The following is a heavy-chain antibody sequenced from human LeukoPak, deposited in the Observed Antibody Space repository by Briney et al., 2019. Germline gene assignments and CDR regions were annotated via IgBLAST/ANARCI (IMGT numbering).Heavy chain of an antibody. CDR1: GFTFSSYG. D-gene: IGHD4-23*01. V-gene: IGHV3-30*02. CDR3: AKDRGVVTPHNYYYYYMDV. CDR2: IRYDGSNK. Sequence: TGGSLRLSCAASGFTFSSYGMHWVRQAPGKGLEWVAFIRYDGSNKYYADSVKGRFTISRDNSKNTLYLQMNSLRAEDTAVYYCAKDRGVVTPHNYYYYYMDVWGKGTTVTISS. J-gene: IGHJ6*03.